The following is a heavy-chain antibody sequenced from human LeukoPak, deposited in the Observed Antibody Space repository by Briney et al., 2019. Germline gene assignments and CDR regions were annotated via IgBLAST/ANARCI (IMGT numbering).Heavy chain of an antibody. D-gene: IGHD6-13*01. Sequence: PGGSLRLSCAASGFTFSDYYMSWIRQAPGKGLEWVSYISSSGSTIYYADSVKGRFTISRDNAKNSLYLQMNSLRAEDTAVYYCARVRIAAAGTVNNFDYWGQGTLVTVSS. CDR3: ARVRIAAAGTVNNFDY. CDR1: GFTFSDYY. V-gene: IGHV3-11*04. CDR2: ISSSGSTI. J-gene: IGHJ4*02.